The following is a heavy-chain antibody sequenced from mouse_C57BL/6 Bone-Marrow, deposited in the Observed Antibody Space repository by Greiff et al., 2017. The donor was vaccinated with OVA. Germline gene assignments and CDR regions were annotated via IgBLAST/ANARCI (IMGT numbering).Heavy chain of an antibody. V-gene: IGHV1-59*01. Sequence: QVQLQQPGAELVRPGTSVKLSCKASGYTFTSYWMHWVKQRPGQGLEWIGVIDPSDSYTNYNQKFKGKATLTADKSSSTAYMQLSSLTSEDSAVYYCAWGQLRLRNRYYAMDYWGQGTSVTVSS. CDR1: GYTFTSYW. D-gene: IGHD3-2*02. CDR2: IDPSDSYT. CDR3: AWGQLRLRNRYYAMDY. J-gene: IGHJ4*01.